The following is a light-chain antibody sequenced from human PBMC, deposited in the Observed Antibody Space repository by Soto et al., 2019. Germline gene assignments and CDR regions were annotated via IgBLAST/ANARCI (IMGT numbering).Light chain of an antibody. CDR1: SSNIGSNT. Sequence: QSVLTQPPSASGTPGQRVTISCSGSSSNIGSNTVNWYQQLPGTAPKLLIYSNNQRPSGVPDRFSGSKSGTSASLAISGLQSEDEADYYCQSYDNSLNAILFGGGTKLTVL. CDR3: QSYDNSLNAIL. CDR2: SNN. J-gene: IGLJ2*01. V-gene: IGLV1-44*01.